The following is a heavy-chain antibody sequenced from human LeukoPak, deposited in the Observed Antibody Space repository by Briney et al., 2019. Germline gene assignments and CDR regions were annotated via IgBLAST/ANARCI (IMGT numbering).Heavy chain of an antibody. CDR3: ARDLTGNVLDY. CDR2: INSDGSTT. J-gene: IGHJ4*02. D-gene: IGHD3-10*01. V-gene: IGHV3-74*01. Sequence: GSLRLSCAASGFTFSSAWMHWVRQAPGKGLVWVSRINSDGSTTSYADSVKGRFTISRDNAKNTMYLQMNSLRAEDTAVYYCARDLTGNVLDYWGQGTLVTISS. CDR1: GFTFSSAW.